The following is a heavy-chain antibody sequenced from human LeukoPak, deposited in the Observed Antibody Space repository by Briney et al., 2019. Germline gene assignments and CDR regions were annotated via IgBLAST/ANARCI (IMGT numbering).Heavy chain of an antibody. D-gene: IGHD4-17*01. Sequence: PGGSLRLSCAASGFTFSSYWMSWVRQAPGKGLEWVANIKQDGSEKYYVGSVKGRFTISRDNAENSLYLQMNSLRAEDTAVYYCAGDSDGAYGDYVGYWGQGTLVTVSS. V-gene: IGHV3-7*01. CDR1: GFTFSSYW. CDR2: IKQDGSEK. J-gene: IGHJ4*02. CDR3: AGDSDGAYGDYVGY.